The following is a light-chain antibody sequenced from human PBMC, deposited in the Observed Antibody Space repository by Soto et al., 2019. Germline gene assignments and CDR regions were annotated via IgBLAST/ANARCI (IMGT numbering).Light chain of an antibody. V-gene: IGLV2-11*01. Sequence: QSALTQPRSVSGSPGQSVTISCTGTSNDVGGYNFVSWYQQHPGKVPKLFIYDVSRRPSGVPDRFSGSKSGNTASLTISGLLAEDEADYYCSSYAGSYTLVFGGGTKVTVL. CDR1: SNDVGGYNF. CDR2: DVS. CDR3: SSYAGSYTLV. J-gene: IGLJ2*01.